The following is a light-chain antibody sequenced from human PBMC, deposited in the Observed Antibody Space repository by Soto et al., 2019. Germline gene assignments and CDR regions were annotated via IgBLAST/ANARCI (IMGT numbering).Light chain of an antibody. Sequence: EIVLTQSPGTLSLSPGERATLSCRASQSVGSDYLAWYQQKPGQAPRLLTRGASTRATGIPDRFSGSGSGTDFTLTISILEPEDIAVYYCQQYNSSPWTFGQGTKVEIK. CDR1: QSVGSDY. CDR3: QQYNSSPWT. J-gene: IGKJ1*01. CDR2: GAS. V-gene: IGKV3-20*01.